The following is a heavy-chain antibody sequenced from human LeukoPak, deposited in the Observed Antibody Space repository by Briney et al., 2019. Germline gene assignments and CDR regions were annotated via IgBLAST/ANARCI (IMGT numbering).Heavy chain of an antibody. J-gene: IGHJ6*03. CDR3: ARHGHCTNGVCYSNYYYHMDV. Sequence: GESLKISFKGSGYRFASSWIGWVRQMPGKGLEWMGIIYPDDSDTRYSPSFEGQITISVDKSISTAYLQWSSLKASDTAVYYCARHGHCTNGVCYSNYYYHMDVWGKGTTVTVSS. V-gene: IGHV5-51*01. CDR1: GYRFASSW. CDR2: IYPDDSDT. D-gene: IGHD2-8*01.